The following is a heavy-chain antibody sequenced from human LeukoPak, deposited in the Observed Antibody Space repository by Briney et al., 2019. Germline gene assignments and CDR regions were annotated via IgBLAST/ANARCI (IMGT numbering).Heavy chain of an antibody. CDR2: ISGSGGST. CDR1: GLTFSRYA. Sequence: GGSLRLSCPASGLTFSRYAMSWVRQAPGKGLEWVSAISGSGGSTYYADSVKGRFTISRDNSKNTLYLQMNSLRAEDTAVYYCAKDPRGAVDYWGQGTLVTSSS. D-gene: IGHD4/OR15-4a*01. CDR3: AKDPRGAVDY. J-gene: IGHJ4*02. V-gene: IGHV3-23*01.